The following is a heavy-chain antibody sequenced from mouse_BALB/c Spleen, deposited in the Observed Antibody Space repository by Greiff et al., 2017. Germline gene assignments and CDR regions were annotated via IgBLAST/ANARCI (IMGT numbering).Heavy chain of an antibody. V-gene: IGHV2-2*02. CDR1: GFSLTSYG. CDR2: IWSGGST. CDR3: ASISQGY. J-gene: IGHJ2*01. Sequence: QVQLQQSGPGLVQPSQSLSITCTVSGFSLTSYGVHWVRQSPGKGLEWLGVIWSGGSTDYNAAFISRLSISKDNSKSQVFFKMNSLQANDTAIYYCASISQGYWGQGTTLTVSS.